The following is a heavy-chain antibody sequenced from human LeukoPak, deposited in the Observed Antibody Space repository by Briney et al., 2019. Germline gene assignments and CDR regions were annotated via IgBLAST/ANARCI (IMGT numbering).Heavy chain of an antibody. V-gene: IGHV3-7*04. Sequence: PGGSLRLSCAASGFIFSTYWMTWVRQAPGKGLEWVANIKQDGSVKYCVDSVKGRFTISRDIAKNSLYLQMNSLRAEDTAVYYCVRHPSARFDYWGQGTLVTVSS. J-gene: IGHJ4*02. D-gene: IGHD1-26*01. CDR2: IKQDGSVK. CDR1: GFIFSTYW. CDR3: VRHPSARFDY.